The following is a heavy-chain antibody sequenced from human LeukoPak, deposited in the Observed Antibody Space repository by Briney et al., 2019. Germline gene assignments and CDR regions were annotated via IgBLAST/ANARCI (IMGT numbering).Heavy chain of an antibody. V-gene: IGHV1-24*01. D-gene: IGHD3-22*01. CDR3: ARATYYYDSSGYYYLRWFDP. Sequence: ASVKVSCKVSGYTLTELSMHWVRQAPGEGVEWMGGFYPEDGETIYAQKFQGRVTMTEDTSTDTAYMELSSLRSEDTAVYYCARATYYYDSSGYYYLRWFDPWGQGTLVTVSS. J-gene: IGHJ5*02. CDR1: GYTLTELS. CDR2: FYPEDGET.